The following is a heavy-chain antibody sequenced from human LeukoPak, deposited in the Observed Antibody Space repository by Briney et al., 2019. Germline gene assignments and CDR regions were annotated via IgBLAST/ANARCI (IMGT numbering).Heavy chain of an antibody. J-gene: IGHJ3*02. D-gene: IGHD1-26*01. Sequence: GGSLRLSCAASGFTFSSYATSWVRQAPGRGLEWVSAVGGSGVSTYYADSVKGRFTISRDNSKDTLYLQMNSLRAEDTAVYYCAKDYRGSGTYREAFNIWGQGTVVTVSS. CDR3: AKDYRGSGTYREAFNI. CDR1: GFTFSSYA. CDR2: VGGSGVST. V-gene: IGHV3-23*01.